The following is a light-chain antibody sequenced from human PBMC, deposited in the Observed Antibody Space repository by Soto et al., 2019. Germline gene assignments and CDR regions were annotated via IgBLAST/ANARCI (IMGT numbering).Light chain of an antibody. J-gene: IGKJ1*01. CDR2: DAS. CDR1: QSISRT. Sequence: EIVLTQSPDTLSVSPGERATLSCRASQSISRTLAWYQQKSGQPPRLLIYDASTRATGIPARFSGSGSGTEFTLTISSLQSEDFAVYYCQQYNNWPRTFGQGTKVDI. CDR3: QQYNNWPRT. V-gene: IGKV3-15*01.